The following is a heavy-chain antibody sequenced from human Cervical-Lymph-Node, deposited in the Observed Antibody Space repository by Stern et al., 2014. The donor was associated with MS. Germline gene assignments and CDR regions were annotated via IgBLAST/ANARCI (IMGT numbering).Heavy chain of an antibody. CDR1: GGTFSSYT. CDR2: ITPILGIT. CDR3: ARNRGSYRHAEFDF. D-gene: IGHD1-26*01. J-gene: IGHJ4*02. Sequence: VQLVESGAEVREPGSSVTVSCRASGGTFSSYTIIWVRQAPGQGLEWVGRITPILGITNYAQNFQGRVTITADKSSGTAYLDLNSLRSEDTAVYFCARNRGSYRHAEFDFWGQGTLVSVSS. V-gene: IGHV1-69*09.